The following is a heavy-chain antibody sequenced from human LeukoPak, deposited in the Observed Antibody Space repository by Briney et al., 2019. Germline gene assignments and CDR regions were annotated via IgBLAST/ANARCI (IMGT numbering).Heavy chain of an antibody. Sequence: PGGSLRLSCAASGFTFSSHSMNWVRQAPGKGLEWVSSISSSSSYIYYADSVKGRFTISRDNAKNSLYLQMNSLRAEDTAVYYCARTYYYDSSGRDYYYYYGMDVWGQGTTVTVSS. V-gene: IGHV3-21*01. CDR3: ARTYYYDSSGRDYYYYYGMDV. CDR2: ISSSSSYI. D-gene: IGHD3-22*01. J-gene: IGHJ6*02. CDR1: GFTFSSHS.